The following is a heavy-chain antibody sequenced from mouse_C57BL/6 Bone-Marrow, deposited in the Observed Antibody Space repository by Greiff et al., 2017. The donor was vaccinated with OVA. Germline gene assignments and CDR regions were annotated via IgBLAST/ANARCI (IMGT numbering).Heavy chain of an antibody. J-gene: IGHJ3*01. CDR1: GYAFSSSW. CDR3: AKYVPFAY. V-gene: IGHV1-82*01. CDR2: IYPGDGDT. Sequence: VKVVESGPELVKPGASVKISCKASGYAFSSSWMNWVKQRPGKGLEWIGRIYPGDGDTNYNGKFKGKATLTADKSSSTAYMQLSSLTSEDSAVYFCAKYVPFAYWGQGTLVTVSA. D-gene: IGHD5-1-1*01.